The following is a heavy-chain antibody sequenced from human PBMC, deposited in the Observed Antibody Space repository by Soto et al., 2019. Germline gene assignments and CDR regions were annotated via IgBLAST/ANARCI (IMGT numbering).Heavy chain of an antibody. V-gene: IGHV4-4*07. Sequence: TLSLTCTVSGGSISVYYLSWIRQPAGKGLEWVGHIYTSGSTYYNPSLKSRVTISVDTSKNQFSLKLTSVTAADTAVYSCVRVERIAVPWLDLWGQGTLVTVSS. CDR2: IYTSGST. CDR1: GGSISVYY. CDR3: VRVERIAVPWLDL. J-gene: IGHJ5*02. D-gene: IGHD6-19*01.